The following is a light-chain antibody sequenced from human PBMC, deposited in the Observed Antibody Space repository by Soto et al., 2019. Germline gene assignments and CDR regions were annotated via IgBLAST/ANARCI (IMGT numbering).Light chain of an antibody. CDR1: SSDVGGYNY. Sequence: QSVLTQPASVSGSPGQSITISCTGTSSDVGGYNYVSWYQHHPGKAPKLMTYEVSNRPSGVSNRFSGSKSGNTASLTISGLQAEDEADYYCSSYTSSSTLVVFGGGTKLTVL. CDR3: SSYTSSSTLVV. CDR2: EVS. V-gene: IGLV2-14*01. J-gene: IGLJ2*01.